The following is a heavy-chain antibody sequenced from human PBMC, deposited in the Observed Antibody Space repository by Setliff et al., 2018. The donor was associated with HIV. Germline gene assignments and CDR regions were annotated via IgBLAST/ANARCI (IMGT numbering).Heavy chain of an antibody. Sequence: GGSLRLSCAASGFTFSSYSMNWVRQAPGKGLEWVSSISSSSSYIYYADSVKGRFTISRDNAKNSLYLQMNSLRAEDTAVYYCARDSGGWYPTGDYYYYYMDVWGKGTTVTVSS. CDR2: ISSSSSYI. D-gene: IGHD6-19*01. J-gene: IGHJ6*03. CDR3: ARDSGGWYPTGDYYYYYMDV. CDR1: GFTFSSYS. V-gene: IGHV3-21*01.